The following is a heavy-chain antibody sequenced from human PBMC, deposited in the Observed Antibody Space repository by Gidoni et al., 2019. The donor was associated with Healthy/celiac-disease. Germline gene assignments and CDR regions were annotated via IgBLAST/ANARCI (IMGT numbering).Heavy chain of an antibody. CDR1: GCSISSYY. V-gene: IGHV4-59*01. J-gene: IGHJ6*02. D-gene: IGHD3-3*01. Sequence: QVQLQESGPGLVKPSETLSLTCTVPGCSISSYYWRWILQPPGKGLEWIGYIYYSGSTNYNPSLKSRVTISVDTSKNQFSLKLSSVTAADTAVYYCARVGYDFWSGYYSPYYYYGMDVWGQGTTVTVSS. CDR2: IYYSGST. CDR3: ARVGYDFWSGYYSPYYYYGMDV.